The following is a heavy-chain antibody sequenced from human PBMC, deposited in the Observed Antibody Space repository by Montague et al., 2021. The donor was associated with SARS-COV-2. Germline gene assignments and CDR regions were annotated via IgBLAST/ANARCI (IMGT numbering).Heavy chain of an antibody. CDR2: LFYSGSS. V-gene: IGHV4-39*01. CDR1: GGSISSSNYY. D-gene: IGHD6-19*01. J-gene: IGHJ4*02. CDR3: VAEWLAIYYSDF. Sequence: SETLSLTCTVAGGSISSSNYYWGWIRQPPGKGLEWIGSLFYSGSSFYNPSLKSRVTISVDTSKNQFSLRLSSVTAADTAVYYCVAEWLAIYYSDFWGQGTLVTVST.